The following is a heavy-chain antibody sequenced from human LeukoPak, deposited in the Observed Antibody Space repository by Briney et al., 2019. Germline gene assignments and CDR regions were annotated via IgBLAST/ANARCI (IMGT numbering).Heavy chain of an antibody. CDR1: GGTFSSHV. V-gene: IGHV1-69*06. D-gene: IGHD2-2*01. CDR3: ARVNGYCSSISCFLDY. Sequence: VASVKVSCKTSGGTFSSHVISWVRQAPGQGLEWMGGIIPIFGTANYAQKFQGKVTITADKFTNKVYMEPSSLRSDDTAIYFCARVNGYCSSISCFLDYWGQGTLVTVSS. CDR2: IIPIFGTA. J-gene: IGHJ4*02.